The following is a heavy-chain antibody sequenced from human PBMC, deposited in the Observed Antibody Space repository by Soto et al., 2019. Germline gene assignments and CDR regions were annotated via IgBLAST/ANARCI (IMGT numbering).Heavy chain of an antibody. V-gene: IGHV4-59*01. CDR2: IFYSGST. Sequence: QVQLQESGPGLVKPSETLSLTCTVSGGSISSYYWSWILQPPGKGLEWIGFIFYSGSTSYNPSLKSRVTISIDPSEYQFSLKLNSVTAADTAVYYCASMIGDPVLSFDSWGQGTLVAVSS. CDR3: ASMIGDPVLSFDS. CDR1: GGSISSYY. J-gene: IGHJ5*01. D-gene: IGHD3-10*02.